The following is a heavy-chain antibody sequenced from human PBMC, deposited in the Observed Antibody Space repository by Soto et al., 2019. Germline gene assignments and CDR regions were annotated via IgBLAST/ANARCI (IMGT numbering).Heavy chain of an antibody. CDR2: IGTAGDP. Sequence: GSLRLSCVASGFILSGYDMHWVRQATGEGLEWVSAIGTAGDPYYSGSVKGRFTISRGNAENSVYLQMNSLRAGDTAVYYCARAGYDSSGYYFYAMDGWGPGTTVTV. D-gene: IGHD3-22*01. CDR3: ARAGYDSSGYYFYAMDG. V-gene: IGHV3-13*05. CDR1: GFILSGYD. J-gene: IGHJ6*02.